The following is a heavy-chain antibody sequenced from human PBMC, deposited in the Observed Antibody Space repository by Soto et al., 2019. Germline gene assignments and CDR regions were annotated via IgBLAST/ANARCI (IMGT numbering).Heavy chain of an antibody. CDR1: GFTFDDYA. J-gene: IGHJ6*02. Sequence: LRLSCAASGFTFDDYAMHWVRQAPGKGLEWVSGISWNSGSIGYADSVKGRFTISRDNAKNSLYLQMNSLRAEDTALYYCAKGGQYSSGWYVYYYYYGMDVWGQGTTVTVSS. CDR3: AKGGQYSSGWYVYYYYYGMDV. V-gene: IGHV3-9*01. CDR2: ISWNSGSI. D-gene: IGHD6-19*01.